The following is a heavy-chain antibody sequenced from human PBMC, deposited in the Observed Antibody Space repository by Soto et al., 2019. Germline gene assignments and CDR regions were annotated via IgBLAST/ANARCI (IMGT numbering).Heavy chain of an antibody. CDR2: ISWDGYST. J-gene: IGHJ5*02. D-gene: IGHD5-12*01. CDR3: AKDIAYRGYGGFDP. V-gene: IGHV3-43*01. CDR1: GFNFEDYT. Sequence: GGSHRLSSTASGFNFEDYTMHWVRQAPGEGLEWVSLISWDGYSTYYTDSVKGRFTISRDNSRNSLYLQMNSLRTEDTALYYCAKDIAYRGYGGFDPWGLGTLVTVSS.